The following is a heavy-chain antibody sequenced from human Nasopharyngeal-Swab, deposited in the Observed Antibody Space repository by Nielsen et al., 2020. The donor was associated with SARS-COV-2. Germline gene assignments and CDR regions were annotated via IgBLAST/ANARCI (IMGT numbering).Heavy chain of an antibody. CDR2: ISSSGSTI. Sequence: GESLKISCAASGFTFSDYYMSWIRQAPGKGLEWVSYISSSGSTIYYADSVKGRFTISRDNSKNTLYLQMNSLRAEDTAVYYCAKDRVVVTATHFHHWGQGTLVTVSS. D-gene: IGHD2-21*02. CDR1: GFTFSDYY. V-gene: IGHV3-11*01. J-gene: IGHJ1*01. CDR3: AKDRVVVTATHFHH.